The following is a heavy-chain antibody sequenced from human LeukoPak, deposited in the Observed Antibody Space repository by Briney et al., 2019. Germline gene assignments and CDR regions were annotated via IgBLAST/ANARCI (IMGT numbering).Heavy chain of an antibody. CDR2: IIPIFGTA. D-gene: IGHD1-7*01. V-gene: IGHV1-69*13. CDR1: GYTFTSYG. CDR3: ARQVAISLELWLNY. J-gene: IGHJ4*02. Sequence: ASVKVSCKASGYTFTSYGISWVRQAPGQGLEWMGGIIPIFGTANYAQKFQGRVTITADESTSTAYMELSSLRSEDTAVYYCARQVAISLELWLNYWGQGTLVTVSS.